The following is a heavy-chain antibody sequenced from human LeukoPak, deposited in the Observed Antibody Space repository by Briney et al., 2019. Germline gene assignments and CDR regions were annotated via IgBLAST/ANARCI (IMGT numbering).Heavy chain of an antibody. CDR3: ARDPSSLGYCSGGSCYPFDY. J-gene: IGHJ4*02. Sequence: ASVKVPCKASGYTFTSYGISWVRQAPGQGLEWMGWISAYNGNTNYAQKLQGRVTMTTDTSTSTAYMELRSLRSDDTAVYYCARDPSSLGYCSGGSCYPFDYWGQGTLVTVSS. D-gene: IGHD2-15*01. CDR1: GYTFTSYG. CDR2: ISAYNGNT. V-gene: IGHV1-18*01.